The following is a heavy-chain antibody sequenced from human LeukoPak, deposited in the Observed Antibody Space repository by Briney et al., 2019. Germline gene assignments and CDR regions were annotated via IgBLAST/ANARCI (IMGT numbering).Heavy chain of an antibody. V-gene: IGHV3-64*01. CDR2: ISSNGGST. D-gene: IGHD6-13*01. Sequence: GGSLRLSCAASGLTFSSYAMHWVRQAPGRGQEYVSAISSNGGSTYYANSVKGRFTISRDNSKNTLYLQMGSLRAEDMAVYYCARDEAAAGPNYYYYCMDVWGKGTTVTVSS. CDR1: GLTFSSYA. J-gene: IGHJ6*03. CDR3: ARDEAAAGPNYYYYCMDV.